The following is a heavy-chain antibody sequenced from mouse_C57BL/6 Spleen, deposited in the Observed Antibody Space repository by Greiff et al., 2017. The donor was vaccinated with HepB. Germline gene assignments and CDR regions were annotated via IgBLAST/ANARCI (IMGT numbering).Heavy chain of an antibody. Sequence: QVQLQQPGAELVKPGASVKLSCKASGYTFTSYWMHWVKQRPGRGLEWIGRIDPNSGGTKYNEKFKSKATLTVDKPSSTAYMQLSSLTSEDSAVYYGARYLYGNDGSRYAMDYWGQGTSVTVSS. J-gene: IGHJ4*01. D-gene: IGHD2-14*01. CDR1: GYTFTSYW. CDR2: IDPNSGGT. V-gene: IGHV1-72*01. CDR3: ARYLYGNDGSRYAMDY.